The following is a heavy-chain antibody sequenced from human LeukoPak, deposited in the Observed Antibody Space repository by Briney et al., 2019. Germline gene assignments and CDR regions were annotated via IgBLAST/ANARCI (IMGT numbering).Heavy chain of an antibody. V-gene: IGHV1-2*02. Sequence: GASVKVSCKASGYTFTGYYMHWVRQAPGQGLEWMGWINPNSGGTNYAQKFQGRVTMTRDTSISTAYMELSRLRSDDTAVYYCARDHGLGYCSSTSCRGPDDYWGQGTLVTVSS. CDR1: GYTFTGYY. CDR2: INPNSGGT. D-gene: IGHD2-2*01. J-gene: IGHJ4*02. CDR3: ARDHGLGYCSSTSCRGPDDY.